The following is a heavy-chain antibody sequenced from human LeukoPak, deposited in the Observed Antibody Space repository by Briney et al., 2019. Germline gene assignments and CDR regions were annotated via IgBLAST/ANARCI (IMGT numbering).Heavy chain of an antibody. D-gene: IGHD2-21*01. CDR1: GYTFTGYY. V-gene: IGHV1-2*02. J-gene: IGHJ5*02. CDR2: INPNGGGT. CDR3: AREYYGRALDP. Sequence: GASVKVSCKASGYTFTGYYTHWVRQAPGQGLEWMGWINPNGGGTNFAQKFQGRVTMTRDTSISTAYMELSRLRSDDTAVYYCAREYYGRALDPWGQGTLVTVSS.